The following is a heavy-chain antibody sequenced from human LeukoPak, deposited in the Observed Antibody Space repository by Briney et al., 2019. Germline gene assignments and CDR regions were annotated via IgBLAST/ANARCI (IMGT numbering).Heavy chain of an antibody. J-gene: IGHJ3*02. CDR3: ATDREDYDSSGYYLSDAFDI. V-gene: IGHV3-21*01. Sequence: GGSLRLSCAASGFTFKSYSMNWVRQAPGKGLEWVSSFGTRSSSIYYGDSVKGRFTVSRDNAKNSLYLQMDSLRAEDTAVYYCATDREDYDSSGYYLSDAFDIWGQGTMVTVSS. D-gene: IGHD3-22*01. CDR1: GFTFKSYS. CDR2: FGTRSSSI.